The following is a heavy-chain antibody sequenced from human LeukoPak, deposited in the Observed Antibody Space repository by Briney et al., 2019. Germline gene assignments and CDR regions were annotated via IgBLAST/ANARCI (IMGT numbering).Heavy chain of an antibody. CDR1: GGSFSGYY. CDR2: INHSGST. J-gene: IGHJ5*02. CDR3: AGEVTGEHWFDP. V-gene: IGHV4-34*09. D-gene: IGHD7-27*01. Sequence: SETLSLTCAVYGGSFSGYYWSWIRQPPGKGLEWIGEINHSGSTNYNPSLKSRVIISVDTSKSQFSLRVSSVTAADTAVYYCAGEVTGEHWFDPWGQGTLVTVSS.